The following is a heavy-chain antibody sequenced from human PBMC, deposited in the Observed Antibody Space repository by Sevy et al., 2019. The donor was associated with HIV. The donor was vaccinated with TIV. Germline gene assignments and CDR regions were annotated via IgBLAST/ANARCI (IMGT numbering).Heavy chain of an antibody. CDR2: ISGSGGST. CDR1: GFTFSSYA. CDR3: AKVVWVLGYMDV. J-gene: IGHJ6*03. D-gene: IGHD2-8*01. Sequence: GGSLRLSCAASGFTFSSYAMSWVRQAPGKGLEWVSAISGSGGSTDYADSVKGRFTISRDNSKNTLYLQMNSLRAEDTAVYYCAKVVWVLGYMDVWGKGTTVTVSS. V-gene: IGHV3-23*01.